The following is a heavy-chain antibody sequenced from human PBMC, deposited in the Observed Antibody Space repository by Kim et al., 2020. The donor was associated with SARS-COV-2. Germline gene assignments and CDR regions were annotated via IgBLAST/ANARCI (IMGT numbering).Heavy chain of an antibody. V-gene: IGHV4-39*01. Sequence: SRVTISVDTSKNQFSLKLSSVTAADTAVYYCVRLEYSSGWLAPFRSLFDYWGQGTLVTVSS. D-gene: IGHD6-19*01. CDR3: VRLEYSSGWLAPFRSLFDY. J-gene: IGHJ4*02.